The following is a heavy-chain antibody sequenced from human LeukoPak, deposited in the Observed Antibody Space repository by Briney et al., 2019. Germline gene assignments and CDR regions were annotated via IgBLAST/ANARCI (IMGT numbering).Heavy chain of an antibody. CDR2: IASDGSST. Sequence: PGGSLRLSCAASGFTFSSYWMNWVRQAPGKGLVWVSRIASDGSSTTYADSVKGRFSISRDNAKNTLYLQMNSLRAEDTAVYYCAKRRIAVYYFDCWGQGTLVTVSS. V-gene: IGHV3-74*01. CDR1: GFTFSSYW. J-gene: IGHJ4*02. D-gene: IGHD6-19*01. CDR3: AKRRIAVYYFDC.